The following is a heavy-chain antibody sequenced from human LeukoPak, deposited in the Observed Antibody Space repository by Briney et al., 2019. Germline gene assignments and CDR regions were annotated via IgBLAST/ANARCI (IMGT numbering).Heavy chain of an antibody. CDR1: GFTFSNYW. V-gene: IGHV3-7*01. Sequence: GGSLRLSCAASGFTFSNYWMVWVRQAPGKGLEWVANINEDASKKYYVDSVEGRFTISRDDAKNSLYLQMNSLRAEDTAMYYCATSTYSSSPSWGQGTLVTVSS. CDR3: ATSTYSSSPS. CDR2: INEDASKK. D-gene: IGHD6-6*01. J-gene: IGHJ5*02.